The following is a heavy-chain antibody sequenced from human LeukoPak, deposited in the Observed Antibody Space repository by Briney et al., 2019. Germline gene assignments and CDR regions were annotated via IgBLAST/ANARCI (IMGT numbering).Heavy chain of an antibody. CDR1: GGSISSTNW. CDR3: ARGTLYSGWSYYFDY. D-gene: IGHD6-19*01. V-gene: IGHV4-4*02. CDR2: IYHSGST. J-gene: IGHJ4*02. Sequence: SGTLSLTCAVSGGSISSTNWWSWVRQPPGKGLEWIGEIYHSGSTNYNPSLKSRVIISVDKSKNQFSLKLSSVTAADTAMYYCARGTLYSGWSYYFDYWGQGSQVTVSS.